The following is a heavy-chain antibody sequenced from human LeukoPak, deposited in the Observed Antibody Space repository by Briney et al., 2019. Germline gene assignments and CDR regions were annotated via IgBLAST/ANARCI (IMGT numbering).Heavy chain of an antibody. D-gene: IGHD3-16*02. CDR2: IRSKAYGWTT. V-gene: IGHV3-49*03. J-gene: IGHJ4*02. Sequence: GGSLRLACTASGFTLGDYAMSWFRQPPGKGLEWVGFIRSKAYGWTTEYAASVKGRFTISRDDSKSIAYLQMNSLKTEDTAVYYCTSFGDYVWGSYRYFDYWGQGTLVTVSS. CDR3: TSFGDYVWGSYRYFDY. CDR1: GFTLGDYA.